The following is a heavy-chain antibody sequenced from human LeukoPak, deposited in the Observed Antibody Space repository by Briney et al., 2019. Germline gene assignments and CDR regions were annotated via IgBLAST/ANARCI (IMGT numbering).Heavy chain of an antibody. Sequence: SETLSLSCAVSGGSISSYYWSWIRQPAGRGLEWVASIHTDGSTNYNPFLKSRVTLSVDTYKNQFSLKLSSVTAADTAVYYCARGSGYYGSGSYSLMYWGQGTLVTVSS. CDR3: ARGSGYYGSGSYSLMY. CDR1: GGSISSYY. D-gene: IGHD3-10*01. CDR2: IHTDGST. J-gene: IGHJ4*02. V-gene: IGHV4-59*10.